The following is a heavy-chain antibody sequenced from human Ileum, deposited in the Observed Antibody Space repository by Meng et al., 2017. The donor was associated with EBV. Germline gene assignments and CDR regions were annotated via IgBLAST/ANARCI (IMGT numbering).Heavy chain of an antibody. CDR1: GDTLFNGGHY. J-gene: IGHJ5*02. V-gene: IGHV4-30-4*01. D-gene: IGHD4-17*01. CDR2: IFYTGST. Sequence: QVHLQESGPGLGKPSQTLSLTCPVSGDTLFNGGHYWTWLRQPPGKGLEWIGYIFYTGSTYYNPSLKSRVTISLDLSKNQFSLNLTSVTAADTAVYYCARESNGDYGWVDPWGQGTLVTVSS. CDR3: ARESNGDYGWVDP.